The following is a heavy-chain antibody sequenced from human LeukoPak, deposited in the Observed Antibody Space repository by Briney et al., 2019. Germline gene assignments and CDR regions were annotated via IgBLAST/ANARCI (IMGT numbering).Heavy chain of an antibody. J-gene: IGHJ6*04. Sequence: GGSLRLSCAASGFTFSNYAMSWVRQAPGKGLEWVSSISDSGGSTYYADSVKGRFTISRDNAKNSLYLQMNSLRAEDTAVYYCAELGITMIGGVWGKGTTVTISS. D-gene: IGHD3-10*02. CDR1: GFTFSNYA. CDR2: ISDSGGST. V-gene: IGHV3-23*01. CDR3: AELGITMIGGV.